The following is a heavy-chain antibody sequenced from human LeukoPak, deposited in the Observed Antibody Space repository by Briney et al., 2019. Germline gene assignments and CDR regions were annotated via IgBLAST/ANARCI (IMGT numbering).Heavy chain of an antibody. V-gene: IGHV1-8*02. D-gene: IGHD1-26*01. J-gene: IGHJ3*02. CDR3: ARGQFPEYSGSYLPHAFDI. CDR2: MNPNSGNT. Sequence: ASVKVSCKASGYTFTSYGINWVRQATGQGLEWMGWMNPNSGNTGYAQKFQGRVTMTMNTSISTDYMELSSLRSAETAVYYCARGQFPEYSGSYLPHAFDIWGQGTMVTVSS. CDR1: GYTFTSYG.